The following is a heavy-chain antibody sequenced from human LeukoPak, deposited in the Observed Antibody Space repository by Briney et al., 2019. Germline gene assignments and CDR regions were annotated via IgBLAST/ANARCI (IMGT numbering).Heavy chain of an antibody. D-gene: IGHD3-10*01. CDR1: GGSVSSYY. J-gene: IGHJ6*03. V-gene: IGHV4-4*07. Sequence: SETLSLTCTVSGGSVSSYYWSWIRQPAGKGLEWIGRIYTSGSTNYNPSLKSRVTMSVDTSKNQFSLKLSSVTAADTAVYYCARVVGVLWLDYMDVWGKGTTVTISS. CDR3: ARVVGVLWLDYMDV. CDR2: IYTSGST.